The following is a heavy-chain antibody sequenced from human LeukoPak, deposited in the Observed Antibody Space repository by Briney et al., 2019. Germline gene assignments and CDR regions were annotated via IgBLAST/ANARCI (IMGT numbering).Heavy chain of an antibody. CDR2: IHYSGST. CDR3: ARAWGYSSSPYFDY. CDR1: GASISSGGYF. D-gene: IGHD6-13*01. V-gene: IGHV4-31*03. J-gene: IGHJ4*02. Sequence: SQTLSLTCTVSGASISSGGYFRSWIRQHPGKGLEWIGYIHYSGSTYYNPSLKSRVTISVDTSKNQFSLNLSSVTAADTAVYYCARAWGYSSSPYFDYWGQGTLVTVSS.